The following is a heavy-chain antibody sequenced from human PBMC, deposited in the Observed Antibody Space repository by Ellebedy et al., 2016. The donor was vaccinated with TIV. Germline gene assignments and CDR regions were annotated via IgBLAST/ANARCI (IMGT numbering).Heavy chain of an antibody. D-gene: IGHD2-15*01. V-gene: IGHV2-5*01. CDR2: IYWNDGK. J-gene: IGHJ6*02. CDR3: AHTEGPYCSGGSCYSTGDYGMDV. Sequence: SGPTLVKPTQTLTLTCTFSGFSLSTSGVGVGWIRQPPGKALEWLALIYWNDGKRYSPSLKSRLTITKDTSKNQVVLTMTNMDPVGTATYYCAHTEGPYCSGGSCYSTGDYGMDVWGQGTTVTVSS. CDR1: GFSLSTSGVG.